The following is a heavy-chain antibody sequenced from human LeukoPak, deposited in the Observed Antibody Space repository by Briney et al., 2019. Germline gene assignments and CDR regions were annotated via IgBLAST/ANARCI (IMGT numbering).Heavy chain of an antibody. CDR2: MYSGGST. J-gene: IGHJ4*02. D-gene: IGHD6-19*01. CDR1: GFTVSNNY. CDR3: ARLDVVAGRAY. Sequence: GGSLRLSCAVSGFTVSNNYMSWVRQAPGKGLEWVSVMYSGGSTYYADSVKGRFTISRDNSKNTVYLQMNSLRAEDTAVYYCARLDVVAGRAYWGLGTLVTVSS. V-gene: IGHV3-53*01.